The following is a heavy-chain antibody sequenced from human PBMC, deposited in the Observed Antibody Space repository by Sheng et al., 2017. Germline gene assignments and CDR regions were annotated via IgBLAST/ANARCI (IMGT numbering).Heavy chain of an antibody. D-gene: IGHD1-26*01. CDR3: AKDGFGYSGSYYEYYFQH. V-gene: IGHV3-23*01. CDR2: ISGSGGST. J-gene: IGHJ1*01. CDR1: GFTFSSYA. Sequence: EVQLLESGGGLVQPGGSLRLSCAASGFTFSSYAMSWVRQAPGKGLEWVSAISGSGGSTYYADSVKGRFTISRDNSKNTLYLQMNSLRAEDTAVYYCAKDGFGYSGSYYEYYFQHWGQGTLVTVSS.